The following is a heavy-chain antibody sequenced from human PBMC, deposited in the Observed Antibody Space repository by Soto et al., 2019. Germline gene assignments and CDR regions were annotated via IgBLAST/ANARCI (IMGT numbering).Heavy chain of an antibody. V-gene: IGHV4-59*08. Sequence: SETLSLTCTVSGGSINSYYWSWIRQPPGKGLEWIGYIYYSGSTNYNPSLKSRVTISVDTSKNQFSLKLSSVTAADTAVYYCARLYGLDAFDIWGQGTMVTVS. CDR3: ARLYGLDAFDI. J-gene: IGHJ3*02. CDR2: IYYSGST. CDR1: GGSINSYY. D-gene: IGHD3-16*02.